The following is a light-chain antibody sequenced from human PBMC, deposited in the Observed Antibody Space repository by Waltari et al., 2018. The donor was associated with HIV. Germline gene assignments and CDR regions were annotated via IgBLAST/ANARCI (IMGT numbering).Light chain of an antibody. CDR2: EVS. V-gene: IGLV2-14*01. J-gene: IGLJ2*01. CDR3: SSYTSSSTVV. Sequence: QSALTQPASVSGSPGQSITISCTGTSSDVGGYNFVSWYQQHPGKAPKLMIYEVSNLPSGVSNRFSGSKSGNPASLTISGLQAEDEADYSCSSYTSSSTVVFGGGTKLTVL. CDR1: SSDVGGYNF.